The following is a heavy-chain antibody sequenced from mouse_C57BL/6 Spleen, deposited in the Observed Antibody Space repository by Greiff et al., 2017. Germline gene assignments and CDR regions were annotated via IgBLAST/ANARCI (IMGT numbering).Heavy chain of an antibody. V-gene: IGHV1-64*01. J-gene: IGHJ2*01. Sequence: QVQLQQPGAELVKPGASVKLSCKASGYTFTSYWMHWVKQRPGQGLEWIGMIHPNSGSTNYYEKFKSKATLTVDKSSSTAYMQLSSLTSEDSAVYYCAREDYYGSSSYYFDSWGQGTTLTVSS. CDR2: IHPNSGST. CDR3: AREDYYGSSSYYFDS. CDR1: GYTFTSYW. D-gene: IGHD1-1*01.